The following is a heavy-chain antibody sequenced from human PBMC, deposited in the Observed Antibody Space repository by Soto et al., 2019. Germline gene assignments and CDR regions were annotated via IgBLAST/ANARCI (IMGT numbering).Heavy chain of an antibody. CDR2: IVPNAGST. D-gene: IGHD6-19*01. J-gene: IGHJ3*01. CDR3: ACKAKNTSGREAFDL. CDR1: GFDFNYYS. V-gene: IGHV1-46*02. Sequence: QAQLVQSGAEVKKPGASVKVSCKASGFDFNYYSMHWVRQAPGQGLEWMGVIVPNAGSTTNAQKYLGRDTMTRDKYTTTVDMELTSLTSDATAVYYCACKAKNTSGREAFDLWGQGTMVTVSS.